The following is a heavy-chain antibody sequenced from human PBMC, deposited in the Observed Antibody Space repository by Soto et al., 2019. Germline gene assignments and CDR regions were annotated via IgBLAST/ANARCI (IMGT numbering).Heavy chain of an antibody. V-gene: IGHV4-59*01. J-gene: IGHJ5*02. CDR2: IYYSGST. Sequence: SETLSLTCTVSGDSITSYYWSWIRQPPGKGLEWIGYIYYSGSTNYNPSLKSRVTISVDTSKNQFSLKLNSVTAADTAVYYCARTLRIAAAGIPTWFDPRGQGTLVTVSS. CDR1: GDSITSYY. CDR3: ARTLRIAAAGIPTWFDP. D-gene: IGHD6-13*01.